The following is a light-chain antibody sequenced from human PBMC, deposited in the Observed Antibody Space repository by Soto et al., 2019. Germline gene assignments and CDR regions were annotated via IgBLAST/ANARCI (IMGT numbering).Light chain of an antibody. CDR3: QQGYSTTPIT. V-gene: IGKV1-39*01. CDR1: QNIGNY. Sequence: DIQMTQSPSSLSASVGDRVTITCRASQNIGNYLNWYQHKPGNAPKLLIYSASTLQSGVPSRFSGSGSGTEFTLSISSLQPEDFATYYCQQGYSTTPITFGQGTRVEIK. CDR2: SAS. J-gene: IGKJ5*01.